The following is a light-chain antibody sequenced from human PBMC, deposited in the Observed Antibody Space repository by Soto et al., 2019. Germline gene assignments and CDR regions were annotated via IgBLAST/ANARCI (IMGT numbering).Light chain of an antibody. J-gene: IGKJ4*01. Sequence: DIQMTQSPSTLSASVGDRVTITCRASHSVSDWLAWYQQKPGKAPKLLIFDASTLESGLPSRFIGSGSGTEFTLTISSLQPDDFATYYCQQYKNYPLTFGGGTKVDIK. V-gene: IGKV1-5*01. CDR2: DAS. CDR3: QQYKNYPLT. CDR1: HSVSDW.